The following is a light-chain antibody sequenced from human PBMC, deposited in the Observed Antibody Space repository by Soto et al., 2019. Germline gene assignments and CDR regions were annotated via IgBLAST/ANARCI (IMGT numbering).Light chain of an antibody. CDR3: QQYDSYPWT. CDR2: KAS. Sequence: DIQMTQSPSTLSTSVGDRVTITCRASQSISNWLAWFQQKPCKAPNLLIFKASNLESGVPSRFSGSGSGTEFTLTISSLQPDDFATYYCQQYDSYPWTFGQGTKVEIK. J-gene: IGKJ1*01. V-gene: IGKV1-5*03. CDR1: QSISNW.